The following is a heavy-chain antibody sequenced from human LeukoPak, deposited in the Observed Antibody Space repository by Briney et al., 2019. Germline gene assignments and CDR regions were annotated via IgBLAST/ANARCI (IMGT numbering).Heavy chain of an antibody. V-gene: IGHV3-21*01. CDR2: ISSSSSYI. D-gene: IGHD3-10*01. CDR3: ARDAMVRGVLIDY. J-gene: IGHJ4*02. Sequence: PGGSLRLSCAASGFTFGTYSMNWVRQAPGKGLEWVSSISSSSSYIYYADSVKGRFTISRDTAKSSLFLQMSSLRAEDTAVYYCARDAMVRGVLIDYWGQGTLVTVSS. CDR1: GFTFGTYS.